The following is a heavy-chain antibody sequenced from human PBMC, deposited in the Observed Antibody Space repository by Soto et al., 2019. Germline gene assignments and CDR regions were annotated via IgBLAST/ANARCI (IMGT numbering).Heavy chain of an antibody. CDR3: ARGPDGMDV. CDR2: ISSSSSYI. CDR1: GFTFSSYS. Sequence: EVQLVESGGGLVKPGGSLRLSCAASGFTFSSYSMNWVRQAPGKGLEWVSSISSSSSYIYYADSVKGRFTISRDNAKNSRYQHMNGLSAEDTAVYYCARGPDGMDVWGQGTTVTVSS. J-gene: IGHJ6*02. V-gene: IGHV3-21*01.